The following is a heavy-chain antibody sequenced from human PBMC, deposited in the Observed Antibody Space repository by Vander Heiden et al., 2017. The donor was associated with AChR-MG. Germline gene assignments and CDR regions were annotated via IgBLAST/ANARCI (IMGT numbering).Heavy chain of an antibody. CDR2: IIPIFGTA. D-gene: IGHD3-3*01. CDR3: ASCSRWYDFWSGYSSGGSFDY. Sequence: QVQLVQSGAEVKKPGSSVKVSCTASGGTFSRYAISGVRQVPGQGLEWRGGIIPIFGTANDAQKFQGRVTITADKSTSTAYMELSSLRSEDTAVYYCASCSRWYDFWSGYSSGGSFDYWGQGTLVTVSS. V-gene: IGHV1-69*06. J-gene: IGHJ4*02. CDR1: GGTFSRYA.